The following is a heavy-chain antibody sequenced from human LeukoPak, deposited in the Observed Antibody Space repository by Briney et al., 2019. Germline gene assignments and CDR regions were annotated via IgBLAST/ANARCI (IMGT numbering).Heavy chain of an antibody. CDR3: ARETSQKGAHYMDV. V-gene: IGHV4-59*01. D-gene: IGHD3-16*01. CDR2: IYYSGST. J-gene: IGHJ6*03. Sequence: KASDTLSLTCTVSGGSISSYYWSWIRQPPGKGLEWIGYIYYSGSTNYNPSLKSRVTISVDTSKNQFSLKLSSVTAADTAVYYCARETSQKGAHYMDVWGKGTTVTISS. CDR1: GGSISSYY.